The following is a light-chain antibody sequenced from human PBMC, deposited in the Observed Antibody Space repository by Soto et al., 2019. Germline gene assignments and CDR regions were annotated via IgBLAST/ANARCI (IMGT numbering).Light chain of an antibody. J-gene: IGLJ1*01. V-gene: IGLV2-11*01. CDR3: CSYAGTYTFV. Sequence: QSALTQPRSVSGSPGQSVTISCAGTSSDVGHYNYVSWYQQHPGKAPKLIIYDVSQRPSGVPDRFSGSKSGNTASLTISGLQAEDEADYYCCSYAGTYTFVFVTGTXVTVL. CDR2: DVS. CDR1: SSDVGHYNY.